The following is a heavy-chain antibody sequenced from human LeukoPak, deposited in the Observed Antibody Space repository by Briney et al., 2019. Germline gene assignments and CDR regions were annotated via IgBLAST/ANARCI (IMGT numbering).Heavy chain of an antibody. CDR2: INSDGSST. Sequence: GGSLRLSCAASGFTFSSYWMHWVRQAPGKGLVWVSRINSDGSSTSYADSVKGRFTISRDNAKNTLYLQMNSLRAEDTAVYYCATVGWGDGDYFDYWGQGTLVTVSS. CDR3: ATVGWGDGDYFDY. CDR1: GFTFSSYW. D-gene: IGHD5-24*01. V-gene: IGHV3-74*01. J-gene: IGHJ4*02.